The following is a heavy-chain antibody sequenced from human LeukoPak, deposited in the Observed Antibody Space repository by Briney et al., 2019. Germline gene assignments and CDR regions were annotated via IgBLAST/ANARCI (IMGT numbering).Heavy chain of an antibody. V-gene: IGHV3-23*01. CDR3: AKGVIPAAVPDGGLDY. CDR1: GFTFSNFA. J-gene: IGHJ4*02. CDR2: VSGSGGST. D-gene: IGHD2-2*01. Sequence: GGSLRLPCAASGFTFSNFAMNWVRQAPGKGLEWVSSVSGSGGSTYYADSVKGRYTISRDNSKNTLSLQMNGLRAEDTALYYCAKGVIPAAVPDGGLDYWGQGTLVTVSS.